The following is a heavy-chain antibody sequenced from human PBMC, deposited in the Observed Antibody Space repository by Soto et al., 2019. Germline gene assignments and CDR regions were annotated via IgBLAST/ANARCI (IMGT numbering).Heavy chain of an antibody. CDR2: LIPIFGTA. CDR3: ARDSEWLRTFDY. Sequence: QVQLVQSWAEVKKPGSSVKVSCKASGGTFSSYAISWVRQAPGQVLEWMGVLIPIFGTANYAQKFQGRVTITADESTRTAYMELSSLRSEDTAVYYCARDSEWLRTFDYWGQGTLVTVSS. V-gene: IGHV1-69*01. D-gene: IGHD5-12*01. J-gene: IGHJ4*02. CDR1: GGTFSSYA.